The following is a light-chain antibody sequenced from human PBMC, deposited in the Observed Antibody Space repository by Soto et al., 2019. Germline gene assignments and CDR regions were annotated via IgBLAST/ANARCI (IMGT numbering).Light chain of an antibody. J-gene: IGKJ1*01. CDR1: QRVYRL. CDR3: QQRANLWT. CDR2: DVV. Sequence: EVVLTPSPATLSLSPGERATVACRASQRVYRLLGWYPQKPGQAPRRLIFDVVTRATGIPARFSGSGFGTDCTLPISNLEPEDVAVYYCQQRANLWTFGQGTRVQI. V-gene: IGKV3-11*01.